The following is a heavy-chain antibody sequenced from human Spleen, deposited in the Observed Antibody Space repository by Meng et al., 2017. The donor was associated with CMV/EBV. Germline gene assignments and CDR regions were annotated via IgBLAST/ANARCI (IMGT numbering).Heavy chain of an antibody. D-gene: IGHD3-3*01. V-gene: IGHV4-39*07. CDR1: GGSISSSSYY. CDR2: IYYSGST. CDR3: ARRGLRFLEWLFPFEY. J-gene: IGHJ4*02. Sequence: SETLSLTCTVSGGSISSSSYYWGWIRQPPGKGLEWIGSIYYSGSTNYNPSLKSRVTMSVEMSKIQFSLNLSSVTAADTAVYYCARRGLRFLEWLFPFEYWGQGTLVTVSS.